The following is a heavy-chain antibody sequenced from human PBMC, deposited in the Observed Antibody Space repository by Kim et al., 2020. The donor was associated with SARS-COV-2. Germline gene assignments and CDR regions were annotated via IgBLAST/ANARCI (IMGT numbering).Heavy chain of an antibody. V-gene: IGHV3-11*01. CDR1: GFTFSDYY. CDR3: ARAGKHNWNDGLHDY. Sequence: GGSLRLSCASSGFTFSDYYMTWIRQAPGKGLEWVSHISGSGDTMYYADSVEGRFTISRDNAKNLLYIQMNSLRGEDTAVYYCARAGKHNWNDGLHDYWG. J-gene: IGHJ4*01. CDR2: ISGSGDTM. D-gene: IGHD1-20*01.